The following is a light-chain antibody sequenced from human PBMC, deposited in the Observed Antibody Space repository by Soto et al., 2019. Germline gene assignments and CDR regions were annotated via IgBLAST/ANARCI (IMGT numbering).Light chain of an antibody. Sequence: QPVLTQSSSASASLGSSVKLTCTLSSGHNSYIIAWHQQQPGTAPRYLMKLEGSGSYNKRSGVPDRFSGSSSGADRYLTISNLQFEDEANYSCGTWDSNTRVFGGGTKLTVL. CDR2: LEGSGSY. J-gene: IGLJ3*02. CDR1: SGHNSYI. V-gene: IGLV4-60*02. CDR3: GTWDSNTRV.